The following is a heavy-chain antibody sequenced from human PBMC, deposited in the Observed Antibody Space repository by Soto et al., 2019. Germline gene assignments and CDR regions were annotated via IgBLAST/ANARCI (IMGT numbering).Heavy chain of an antibody. CDR2: IYYSGST. D-gene: IGHD2-15*01. V-gene: IGHV4-39*01. J-gene: IGHJ5*02. Sequence: SETLSLTCTVSGGSISSSSYYWGWIRQPPGKGLEWIGSIYYSGSTYYNPSLKSRVTISVDTSKNQFSLKLSSVTAADTAVYYCASLSSYRSGGSCYLWFDPWGQGTLVTVSS. CDR1: GGSISSSSYY. CDR3: ASLSSYRSGGSCYLWFDP.